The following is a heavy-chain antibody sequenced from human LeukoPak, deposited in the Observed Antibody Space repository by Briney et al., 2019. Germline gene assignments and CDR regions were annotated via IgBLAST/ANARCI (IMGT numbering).Heavy chain of an antibody. CDR2: IIPILGIA. CDR3: ARAGFAHDAFDI. CDR1: GGTFSSYA. J-gene: IGHJ3*02. Sequence: ASVKVSCKASGGTFSSYAISWVRQAPGQGLEWMGRIIPILGIANYAQKFQGRVTITADKSTSTAYMELSSLRSEDTAVYYCARAGFAHDAFDIWGQGTMVTVSS. V-gene: IGHV1-69*04.